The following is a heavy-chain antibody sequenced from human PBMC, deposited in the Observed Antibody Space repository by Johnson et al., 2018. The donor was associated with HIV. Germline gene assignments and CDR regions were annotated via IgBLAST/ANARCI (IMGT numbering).Heavy chain of an antibody. D-gene: IGHD3/OR15-3a*01. J-gene: IGHJ3*02. CDR3: ARGGDSIGSFWAGGAFDI. CDR1: GFTVSSNY. V-gene: IGHV3-66*01. Sequence: VQLVESGGGLVQPGGSLRLSCAASGFTVSSNYMTWVRQAPGKGLEWVSILYSGGSTYYADSVKGRFTISRDNSKNTLYLQRNSLRAEDTAVYYCARGGDSIGSFWAGGAFDIWGQGTMVTVSS. CDR2: LYSGGST.